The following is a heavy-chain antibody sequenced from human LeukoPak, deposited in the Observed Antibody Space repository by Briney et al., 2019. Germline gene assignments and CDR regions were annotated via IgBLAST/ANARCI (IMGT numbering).Heavy chain of an antibody. V-gene: IGHV1-46*01. D-gene: IGHD2-21*02. Sequence: ASVKVSCKASGYXFTSYYIHWVRQASGQGLEWMGIINPSGGSTSYAQKFQGRVTMTRDTSTSTVYMELGSLRSEDTAVYYCARNCGGDCYSSDAFDIWGQGTMVTVSS. CDR2: INPSGGST. CDR1: GYXFTSYY. J-gene: IGHJ3*02. CDR3: ARNCGGDCYSSDAFDI.